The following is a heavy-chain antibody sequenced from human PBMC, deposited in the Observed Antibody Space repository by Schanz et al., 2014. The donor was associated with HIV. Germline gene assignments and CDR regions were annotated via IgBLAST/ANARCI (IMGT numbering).Heavy chain of an antibody. D-gene: IGHD6-19*01. J-gene: IGHJ6*02. Sequence: EVQLVESGGALVQPGRSLRLSCAASGFTFMRHTMNWVRQAPGKGLEWVSSISDRSDYLHYADSVKGRFTISRDNAKNSLYLQMSSLRAEDTAVYYCARGSWYSSGWVDDQYYYDVDVWGQGTTVTVSS. CDR2: ISDRSDYL. V-gene: IGHV3-21*01. CDR3: ARGSWYSSGWVDDQYYYDVDV. CDR1: GFTFMRHT.